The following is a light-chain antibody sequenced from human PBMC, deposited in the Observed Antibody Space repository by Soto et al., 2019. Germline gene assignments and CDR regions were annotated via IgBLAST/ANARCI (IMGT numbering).Light chain of an antibody. CDR3: QQSYSTPRT. Sequence: DIQMTQSPSSLSASVGDRVSITCRASQTIITYLNWYQQKPGKAPKLLISAASNLQSGVPSRFSGSGSETEFTLTISSVPPEDFATYYCQQSYSTPRTFGQGAKLEIK. CDR1: QTIITY. J-gene: IGKJ2*01. V-gene: IGKV1-39*01. CDR2: AAS.